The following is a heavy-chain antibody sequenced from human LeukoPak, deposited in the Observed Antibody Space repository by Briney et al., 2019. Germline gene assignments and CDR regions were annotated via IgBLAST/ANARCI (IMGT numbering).Heavy chain of an antibody. J-gene: IGHJ3*02. CDR2: IHYRGGT. Sequence: SETLSLTCAVSGGSISNENWWSWVRQPPGKGLEWIGEIHYRGGTNYNPSLRSRVTISVDTSKNQFSLKMTSVTAADTAVYYCATPNDAFNIWGQGTMVTVSS. V-gene: IGHV4-4*02. CDR1: GGSISNENW. CDR3: ATPNDAFNI.